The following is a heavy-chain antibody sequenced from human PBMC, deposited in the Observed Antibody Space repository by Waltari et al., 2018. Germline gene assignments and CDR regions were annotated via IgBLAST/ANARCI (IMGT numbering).Heavy chain of an antibody. CDR1: GYAVNSGFY. V-gene: IGHV4-38-2*01. J-gene: IGHJ4*02. D-gene: IGHD2-2*03. CDR3: SRQVLGYCTSAACRRLES. CDR2: IYHDGTT. Sequence: QVQLQESGPGLVKSSETLSLTCDVSGYAVNSGFYWGWIRQAPGKGLGWVATIYHDGTTFYNPSLKSRLSVSMDTSKTQISLTLKSVTAADTALYYCSRQVLGYCTSAACRRLESWGQGTLVTVSS.